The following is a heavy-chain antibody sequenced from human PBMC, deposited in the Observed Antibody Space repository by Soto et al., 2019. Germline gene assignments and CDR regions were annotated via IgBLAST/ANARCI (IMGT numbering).Heavy chain of an antibody. J-gene: IGHJ6*04. CDR1: GYTFTGYY. CDR3: ARDAIAARPLPCGRDV. Sequence: ASVKVSCKASGYTFTGYYMHWVRQAPGQGLEWMGWINPNSGGTNYAQKFQGWVTMTRDTSISTAYMELSRLRSDDTAVYYCARDAIAARPLPCGRDVWGKGTTVTVPS. CDR2: INPNSGGT. D-gene: IGHD6-6*01. V-gene: IGHV1-2*04.